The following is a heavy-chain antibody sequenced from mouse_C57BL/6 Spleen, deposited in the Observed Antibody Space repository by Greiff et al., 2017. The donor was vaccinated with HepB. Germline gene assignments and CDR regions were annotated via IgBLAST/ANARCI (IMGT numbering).Heavy chain of an antibody. V-gene: IGHV1-69*01. D-gene: IGHD1-1*01. CDR2: IDPSDSYT. CDR3: ALRGDYYGSSHY. Sequence: QVQLQQPGAELVMPGASVKLSCKASGYTFTSYWMHWVKQRPGQGLEWIGEIDPSDSYTNYNQKFKGKSTLTVDKSSSTAYMQLSSLTSEDSAVYYCALRGDYYGSSHYWGQGTTLTVSS. J-gene: IGHJ2*01. CDR1: GYTFTSYW.